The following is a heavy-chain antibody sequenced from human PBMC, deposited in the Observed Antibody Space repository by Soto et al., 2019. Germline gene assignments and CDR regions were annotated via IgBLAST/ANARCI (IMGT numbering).Heavy chain of an antibody. J-gene: IGHJ6*02. Sequence: QVQMVQSGAEVKKPGASVKVSCKASGYSFTTYGISWVRPAPGQGLEWMGWISDYNGNTNYEKKFQGRVTMTTDTSTRTAYMDLKSLRSDDTAVYYCAREGYYSGSESYSPPRYYGMDVWGQGTTVTVS. D-gene: IGHD3-10*01. CDR3: AREGYYSGSESYSPPRYYGMDV. CDR1: GYSFTTYG. CDR2: ISDYNGNT. V-gene: IGHV1-18*01.